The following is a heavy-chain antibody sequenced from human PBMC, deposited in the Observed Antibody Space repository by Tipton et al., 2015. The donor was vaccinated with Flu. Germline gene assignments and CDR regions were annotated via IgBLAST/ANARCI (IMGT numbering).Heavy chain of an antibody. CDR3: ARAPDSIVGATVFDY. J-gene: IGHJ4*02. V-gene: IGHV4-59*01. CDR2: IYYSGST. D-gene: IGHD1-26*01. Sequence: TLSLTCTVSGGSISSYYWSWIRQPPGKGPEWIGYIYYSGSTNYNPSLKSRVTISVDTSKNQFSLKLSSVTAADTAVYYCARAPDSIVGATVFDYWGQGTLVTVSS. CDR1: GGSISSYY.